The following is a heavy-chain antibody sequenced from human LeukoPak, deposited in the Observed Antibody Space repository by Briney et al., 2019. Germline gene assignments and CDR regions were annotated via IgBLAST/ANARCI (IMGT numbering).Heavy chain of an antibody. CDR2: MKDSGST. CDR1: AGSVSGLY. J-gene: IGHJ3*01. CDR3: ATSLNCGTGCL. D-gene: IGHD2-21*01. Sequence: PSASLSLTWAVDAGSVSGLYWGSVRHQPGEGLEWIGEMKDSGSTNYKPPLKSRVALSLDTSKSQFSLKLTSVTAADTAVYYCATSLNCGTGCLWGQGTMVTVSS. V-gene: IGHV4-34*01.